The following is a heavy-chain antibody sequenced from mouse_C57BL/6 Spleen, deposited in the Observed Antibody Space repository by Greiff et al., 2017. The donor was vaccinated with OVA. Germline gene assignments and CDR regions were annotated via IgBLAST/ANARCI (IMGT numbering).Heavy chain of an antibody. J-gene: IGHJ2*01. Sequence: QVQLQQSGAELMKPGASVKLSCKATGYTFTGYWIEWVKQRPGHGLEWIGEILPGSGSTNYNEKFKGKATLTADTSSNTAYLQLSSLTTEDSAVYYYAGRAVVATDYWGQGTTLTVSS. CDR1: GYTFTGYW. D-gene: IGHD1-1*01. CDR3: AGRAVVATDY. CDR2: ILPGSGST. V-gene: IGHV1-9*01.